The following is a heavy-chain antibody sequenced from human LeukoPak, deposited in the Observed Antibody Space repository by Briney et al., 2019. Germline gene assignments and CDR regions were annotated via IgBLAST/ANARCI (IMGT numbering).Heavy chain of an antibody. V-gene: IGHV4-4*07. D-gene: IGHD1-26*01. CDR1: GGSISSYF. CDR3: ARERTYSGSPLGGFDY. CDR2: IYTSGST. Sequence: SETLSLTCTVSGGSISSYFWSWIRQPAGKGLEWIGRIYTSGSTNYNPSLKSRVTMSVDTSKNQFSLKLSSVTAADTAVYYCARERTYSGSPLGGFDYCGQGTLVTVSS. J-gene: IGHJ4*02.